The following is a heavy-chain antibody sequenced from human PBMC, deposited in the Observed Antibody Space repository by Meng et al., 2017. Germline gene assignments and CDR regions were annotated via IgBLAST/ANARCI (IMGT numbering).Heavy chain of an antibody. CDR1: GGSFSGYY. V-gene: IGHV4-34*01. J-gene: IGHJ3*02. Sequence: SQTLSLTCAVYGGSFSGYYWSWLRQPPGKGLEWIGEINHSGSTNYNPSLKSRVTISVDTSKNQFSLKLSSVTAADTAVYYCARGGVGYCSSTSCAIGDSAFDIWGQGTMVTVSS. CDR2: INHSGST. D-gene: IGHD2-2*01. CDR3: ARGGVGYCSSTSCAIGDSAFDI.